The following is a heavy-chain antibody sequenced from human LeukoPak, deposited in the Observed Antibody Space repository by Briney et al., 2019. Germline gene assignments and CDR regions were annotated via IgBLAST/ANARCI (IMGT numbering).Heavy chain of an antibody. V-gene: IGHV1-46*01. Sequence: ASVKVSCKASGYTFTTYYMHWVRQAPGQGLEWMGIINPSGGSTSYAQKFQGRVTMTRDTSTSTVYMELSSLRSEDTAVYYCARSTPRIIAVAGTGDAFDIWGQGTLVTVSS. CDR1: GYTFTTYY. CDR3: ARSTPRIIAVAGTGDAFDI. D-gene: IGHD6-19*01. J-gene: IGHJ3*02. CDR2: INPSGGST.